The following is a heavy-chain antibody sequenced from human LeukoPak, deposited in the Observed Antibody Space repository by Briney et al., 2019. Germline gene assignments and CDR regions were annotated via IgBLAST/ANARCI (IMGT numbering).Heavy chain of an antibody. Sequence: GGSLRLSCAASGFSFSNSWMTWVRQAPGKGLEWVANIKQDGSEKYYVDSVKGRFTISRDNAKNSLYLQMNSLRAEDTAVYYCARAFMERWLPPRSYFDYWGQGTLVTVSS. V-gene: IGHV3-7*01. CDR3: ARAFMERWLPPRSYFDY. D-gene: IGHD5-24*01. CDR2: IKQDGSEK. CDR1: GFSFSNSW. J-gene: IGHJ4*02.